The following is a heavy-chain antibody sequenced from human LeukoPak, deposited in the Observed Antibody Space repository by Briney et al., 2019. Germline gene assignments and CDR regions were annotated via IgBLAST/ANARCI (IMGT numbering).Heavy chain of an antibody. CDR1: GGSFSGYY. Sequence: SETLSLTCAVYGGSFSGYYWSWIRQPPGKGLEWIGEINHSGSTNYNPSLKSRVTISVDTSKNQFSLKLSSVTAADTAVYYCARFTYYYDSSGHYYYYYYMDVWGKGTTVTASS. V-gene: IGHV4-34*01. J-gene: IGHJ6*03. CDR2: INHSGST. D-gene: IGHD3-22*01. CDR3: ARFTYYYDSSGHYYYYYYMDV.